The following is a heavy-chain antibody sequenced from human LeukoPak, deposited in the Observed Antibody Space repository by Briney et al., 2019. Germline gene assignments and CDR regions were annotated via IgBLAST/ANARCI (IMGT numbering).Heavy chain of an antibody. CDR3: ARASFSTGWRYYFDY. Sequence: GGSLRLSCVASGFAFSSYWMNWVRQAPGKGLEWVANIKQDGSEKYYVDSVKGRFTISRDNAKNSLYLQMNSLRAEDTAVYYCARASFSTGWRYYFDYWGQGTLVTVSS. D-gene: IGHD6-19*01. J-gene: IGHJ4*02. CDR1: GFAFSSYW. V-gene: IGHV3-7*01. CDR2: IKQDGSEK.